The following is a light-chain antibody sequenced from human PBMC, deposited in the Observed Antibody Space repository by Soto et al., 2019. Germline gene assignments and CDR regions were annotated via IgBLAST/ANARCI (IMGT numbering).Light chain of an antibody. CDR2: GAS. V-gene: IGKV3-20*01. CDR3: QQYGSSPRT. Sequence: EIVLTQSPGTLSLSPGERATLSCRASQSVSSSYLAWYQQKPGQAPRLLIYGASSRATGIPDRFSGTGSGTDFTLTIGSLEPEDFAVYYCQQYGSSPRTFGQGTEVEIK. J-gene: IGKJ1*01. CDR1: QSVSSSY.